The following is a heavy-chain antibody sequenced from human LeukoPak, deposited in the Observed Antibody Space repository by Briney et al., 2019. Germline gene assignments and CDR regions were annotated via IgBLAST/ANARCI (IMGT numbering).Heavy chain of an antibody. Sequence: GGSLRLSCAASGFTFRSYGMHWVRQAPGKGLEWVAVIWYDGGNKNFADSVKGRFSISRDNSRNTLYLQMNSLRAEDTAVYYCAQGVGATDTIDYWGRGTLVTVSS. V-gene: IGHV3-33*01. CDR2: IWYDGGNK. J-gene: IGHJ4*02. CDR1: GFTFRSYG. CDR3: AQGVGATDTIDY. D-gene: IGHD1-26*01.